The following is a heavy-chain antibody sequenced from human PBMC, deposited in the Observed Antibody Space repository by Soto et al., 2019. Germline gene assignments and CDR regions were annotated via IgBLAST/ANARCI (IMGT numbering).Heavy chain of an antibody. V-gene: IGHV4-34*01. CDR1: GGSFSGYY. CDR3: ARGRTPRWFDP. Sequence: SETLSLTCAVYGGSFSGYYWSWIRQPPGKGLEWIGEINHSGSTNYNPSLKSRVTISVDTSKNQFPLKLSSVTAADTAVYYCARGRTPRWFDPWGQGTLVTVSS. CDR2: INHSGST. J-gene: IGHJ5*02.